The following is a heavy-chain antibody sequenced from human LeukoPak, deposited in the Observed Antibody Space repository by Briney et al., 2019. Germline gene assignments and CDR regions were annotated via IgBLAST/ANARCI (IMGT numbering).Heavy chain of an antibody. D-gene: IGHD5-18*01. V-gene: IGHV3-30*02. J-gene: IGHJ4*02. CDR3: AKMVDTAIVLGDY. CDR2: IRYDGSNK. Sequence: GGSLRLSCAASGFTFSSYGMHWVRQAPGKGLEWVAFIRYDGSNKYYADSVKGRFTISRDNSKNTLYLQMNSLRAEDTAVYHCAKMVDTAIVLGDYWGQGTLVTVSS. CDR1: GFTFSSYG.